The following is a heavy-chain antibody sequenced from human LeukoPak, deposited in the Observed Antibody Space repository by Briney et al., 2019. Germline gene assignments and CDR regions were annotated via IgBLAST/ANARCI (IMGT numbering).Heavy chain of an antibody. V-gene: IGHV3-7*01. J-gene: IGHJ4*02. CDR3: GRDIVDGGDDY. CDR2: IKEVGSVK. Sequence: GGSPRLSCVASGFTFTKHWMSWVRQAPGKGLEWVANIKEVGSVKNYMDSVKGRFTISRDNAKNSVSLQMNSLRAEDTAVYYCGRDIVDGGDDYWGQGTLVTVSS. D-gene: IGHD2-21*02. CDR1: GFTFTKHW.